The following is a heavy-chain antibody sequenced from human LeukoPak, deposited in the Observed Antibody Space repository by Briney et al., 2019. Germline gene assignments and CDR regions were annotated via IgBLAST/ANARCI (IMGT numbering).Heavy chain of an antibody. V-gene: IGHV3-23*01. CDR2: IDDSGVIR. CDR1: GFTFKTHA. Sequence: GGSLRLSCAASGFTFKTHAMSWVRQAPGKGLEWVSRIDDSGVIRSYADSVKGRFTISRDNSKNTLYLQMNSLRAEDTAVYYCARASGWTFDYWGQGTLVTVSS. CDR3: ARASGWTFDY. J-gene: IGHJ4*02. D-gene: IGHD6-19*01.